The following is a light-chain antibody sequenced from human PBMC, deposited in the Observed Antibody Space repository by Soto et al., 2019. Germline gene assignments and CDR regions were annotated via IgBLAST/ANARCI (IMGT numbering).Light chain of an antibody. J-gene: IGKJ3*01. CDR3: QQYGRSPFT. CDR2: GAS. CDR1: QSVSSNN. V-gene: IGKV3-20*01. Sequence: ETVLTPSPGTLSFSPWERATRSCRASQSVSSNNLAWYQQRPGQAPRVVIYGASTRATGIPERFSGSGSGTDFTLTISRLEPEDFAVYYCQQYGRSPFTFGPGTKADIK.